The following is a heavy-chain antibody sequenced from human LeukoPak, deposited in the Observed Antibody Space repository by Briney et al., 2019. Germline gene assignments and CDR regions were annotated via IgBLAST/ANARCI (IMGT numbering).Heavy chain of an antibody. CDR1: GFTLSNYA. V-gene: IGHV3-30*04. J-gene: IGHJ6*02. CDR2: ISYDGRNN. D-gene: IGHD1-14*01. Sequence: GGSLTLSCAASGFTLSNYATNWVRQAPGKGLEWVASISYDGRNNYYADSVKGRFTMSRDSSKNTLYVQMNSLRDDDTAIYYCARDRNHYDLLSYNHGMDVWGQGTTVTVSS. CDR3: ARDRNHYDLLSYNHGMDV.